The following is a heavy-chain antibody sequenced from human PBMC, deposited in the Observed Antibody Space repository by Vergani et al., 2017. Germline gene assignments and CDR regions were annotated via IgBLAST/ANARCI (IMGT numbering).Heavy chain of an antibody. CDR3: ARDVKARDCSSTSCYSWLRY. Sequence: QLQLQQSGPGLVKPSETLFLTCTVSADSSSSGSYYWGWIRQPPGKSLEWIGSIYYSGLTYYNPSLKSRVAISVDTSKNQFSLKVSSVTAADTAVYYCARDVKARDCSSTSCYSWLRYWGHGTLVTVSS. J-gene: IGHJ4*01. CDR2: IYYSGLT. V-gene: IGHV4-39*02. D-gene: IGHD2-2*01. CDR1: ADSSSSGSYY.